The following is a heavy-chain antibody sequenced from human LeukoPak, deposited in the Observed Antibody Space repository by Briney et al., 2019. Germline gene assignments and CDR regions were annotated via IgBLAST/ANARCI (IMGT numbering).Heavy chain of an antibody. V-gene: IGHV3-11*01. CDR2: ISSSGTSM. D-gene: IGHD3-22*01. Sequence: GGSLRLSCATSGFTFGDYYMCWIRQAPGKGLEWLSYISSSGTSMDYADSVKGRFAISRDNAKNSLYLEMNSLRAEDTAVYYCARDLRITMIVVATYDAFDIWGQGTMVTVSP. J-gene: IGHJ3*02. CDR3: ARDLRITMIVVATYDAFDI. CDR1: GFTFGDYY.